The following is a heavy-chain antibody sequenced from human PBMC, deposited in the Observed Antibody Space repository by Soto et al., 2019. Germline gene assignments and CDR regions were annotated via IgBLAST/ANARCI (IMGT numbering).Heavy chain of an antibody. CDR3: ARLFSGSYYPGAYYFDY. CDR2: IYYSGST. J-gene: IGHJ4*02. Sequence: SETLSLTCTVSGGSISSSSYYWGWIRLPPGKGLEWIGSIYYSGSTYYNPSLKSRVTISVDTSKNQFSLKLSSVTAADTAVYYCARLFSGSYYPGAYYFDYWGQGTLVTVSS. CDR1: GGSISSSSYY. D-gene: IGHD1-26*01. V-gene: IGHV4-39*01.